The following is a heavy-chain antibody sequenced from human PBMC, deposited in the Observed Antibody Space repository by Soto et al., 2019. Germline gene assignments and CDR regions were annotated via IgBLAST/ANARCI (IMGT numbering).Heavy chain of an antibody. CDR3: AKDGATRYYYFGMDV. CDR2: VIYDGSRT. V-gene: IGHV3-74*03. D-gene: IGHD1-26*01. J-gene: IGHJ6*02. Sequence: GGSLRLSCAASGFTFDYYWMHWVRQVPGKGLVWVSHVIYDGSRTSYADSVKGRFTISRDNSKNTLYLQMNSLRAEDAAVYYCAKDGATRYYYFGMDVWGQGTTVTVSS. CDR1: GFTFDYYW.